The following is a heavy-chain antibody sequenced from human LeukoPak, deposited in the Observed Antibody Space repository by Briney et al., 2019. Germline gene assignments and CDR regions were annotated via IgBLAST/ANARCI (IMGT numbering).Heavy chain of an antibody. Sequence: GGSLRLSCAASGFTFSDYYMTWIRQAPGKGLEWVSYISSSSSNTNYADSVKDRFTISRDNAKNSLYLQMNSLRAEDTAVYYCARCLYSGYDYRTFDYWGQGTLVTVSS. V-gene: IGHV3-11*06. J-gene: IGHJ4*02. D-gene: IGHD5-12*01. CDR2: ISSSSSNT. CDR3: ARCLYSGYDYRTFDY. CDR1: GFTFSDYY.